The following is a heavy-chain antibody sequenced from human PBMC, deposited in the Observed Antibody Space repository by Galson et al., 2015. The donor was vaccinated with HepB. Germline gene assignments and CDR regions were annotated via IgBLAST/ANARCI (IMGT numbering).Heavy chain of an antibody. J-gene: IGHJ4*02. CDR2: IKSKSDDGTT. D-gene: IGHD2-15*01. CDR1: GFTFSNAW. CDR3: TSGYCNGGSCFQGMVY. V-gene: IGHV3-15*01. Sequence: SLRLSCAASGFTFSNAWMTWVRQAPGKGLEWVGRIKSKSDDGTTDYAAPVKGRFTISRDDSKNTLFLQMNSLKPEDTAVYYCTSGYCNGGSCFQGMVYWGQGTLVTVSS.